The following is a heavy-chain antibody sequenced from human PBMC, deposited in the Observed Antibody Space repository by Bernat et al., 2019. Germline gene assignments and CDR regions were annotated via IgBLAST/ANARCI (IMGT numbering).Heavy chain of an antibody. J-gene: IGHJ3*02. CDR3: ASSASGDYEGAFDI. CDR2: INPNSGGK. Sequence: QVQLVQSGAEVKKPGASVKVSCKASGYTFTGDYMHWERQAPGQRLEWMGWINPNSGGKNYAQKFQGRVTMTRGTSISTAYMELSRLRSDDTAVYYYASSASGDYEGAFDIWGQGTMVTVSS. D-gene: IGHD4-17*01. CDR1: GYTFTGDY. V-gene: IGHV1-2*02.